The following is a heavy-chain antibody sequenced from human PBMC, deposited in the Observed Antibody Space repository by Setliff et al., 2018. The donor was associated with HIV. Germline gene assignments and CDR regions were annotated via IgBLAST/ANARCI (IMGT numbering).Heavy chain of an antibody. Sequence: GGSLSLSCKPSGLHVRGAWMNWVRQAPGKGLEWVGRVKIDSDGGTIDYAAPVQGRFVISRDDSQNLLSLQLNALRTEDTGVYYCTTAVIPPAGWGALNIWGPGTTVTVSS. CDR2: VKIDSDGGTI. J-gene: IGHJ3*02. CDR3: TTAVIPPAGWGALNI. CDR1: GLHVRGAW. D-gene: IGHD6-19*01. V-gene: IGHV3-15*01.